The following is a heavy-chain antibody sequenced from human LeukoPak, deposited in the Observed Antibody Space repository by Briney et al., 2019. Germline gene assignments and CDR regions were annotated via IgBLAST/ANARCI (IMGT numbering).Heavy chain of an antibody. J-gene: IGHJ4*02. CDR2: IKQDGSEK. V-gene: IGHV3-7*01. CDR3: ARLKLLWSNYFDY. CDR1: GFTFSSYW. Sequence: GGSLRLSCAASGFTFSSYWMSWVRQAPGKGLEWVANIKQDGSEKCYVDSVKGRFTISRDNAKNSLYLQMNSLRAEDTAVYYCARLKLLWSNYFDYWGQGTLVTVSS. D-gene: IGHD2-2*01.